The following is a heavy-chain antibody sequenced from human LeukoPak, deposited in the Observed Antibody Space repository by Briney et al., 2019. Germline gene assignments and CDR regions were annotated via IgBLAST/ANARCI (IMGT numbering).Heavy chain of an antibody. CDR2: ISSSSSTI. CDR1: GFTFSSYS. CDR3: AKDSVPVGSQLDD. D-gene: IGHD1-26*01. Sequence: GGSLRLSCAASGFTFSSYSMNWVRQAPGKGLEWVSYISSSSSTIYYADSVKGRFTISRDNSKNTLYLQMNSLRADDTAVYYCAKDSVPVGSQLDDWGQGTLVTVSS. V-gene: IGHV3-48*01. J-gene: IGHJ4*02.